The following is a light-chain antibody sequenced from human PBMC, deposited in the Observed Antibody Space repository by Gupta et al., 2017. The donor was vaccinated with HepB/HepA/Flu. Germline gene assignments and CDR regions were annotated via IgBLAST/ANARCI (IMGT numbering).Light chain of an antibody. J-gene: IGLJ2*01. CDR2: QDS. CDR1: KLGDKY. CDR3: HAWDSTTVL. V-gene: IGLV3-1*01. Sequence: SYELTQPPSVSVSPSQTVSITCSGDKLGDKYVCWYQQKPGQSPILVIYQDSKRPSGIPERFSGSNSGNTATLTISGTQAIDEADYYCHAWDSTTVLFGGGTKLTVL.